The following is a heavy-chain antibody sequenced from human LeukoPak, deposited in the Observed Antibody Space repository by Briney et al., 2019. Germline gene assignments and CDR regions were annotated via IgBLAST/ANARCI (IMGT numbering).Heavy chain of an antibody. V-gene: IGHV3-74*01. Sequence: GGSLRLSCAASGFTFSNYWMHWVRQAPGKGLVWVSRINSDGINTSYADSVKGRLTISRDNAKNSLYLQMNSLRAEDTAVYYCARAYPNVLLWFGETPNWFDSWGQGTLVTVSS. CDR1: GFTFSNYW. CDR2: INSDGINT. D-gene: IGHD3-10*01. J-gene: IGHJ5*01. CDR3: ARAYPNVLLWFGETPNWFDS.